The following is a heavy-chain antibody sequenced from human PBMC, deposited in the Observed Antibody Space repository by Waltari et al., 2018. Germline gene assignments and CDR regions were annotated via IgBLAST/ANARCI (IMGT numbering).Heavy chain of an antibody. Sequence: QLQLQESGPGLVKPSETLSLTCTVSGGSISSSRYYWGWIRQPPGKGLEWIGSIYYSGSTYYNPSLKSRVTISVDTSKNQFSLKLSSVTAADTAVYYCARDRGFWSGYYTYWGQGTLVTVSS. V-gene: IGHV4-39*07. CDR1: GGSISSSRYY. D-gene: IGHD3-3*01. CDR3: ARDRGFWSGYYTY. CDR2: IYYSGST. J-gene: IGHJ4*02.